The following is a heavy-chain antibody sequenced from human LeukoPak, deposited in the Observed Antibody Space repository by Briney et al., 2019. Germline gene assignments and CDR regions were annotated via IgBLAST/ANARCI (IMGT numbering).Heavy chain of an antibody. CDR3: AKGLGAMAVTRNFEF. J-gene: IGHJ4*02. CDR2: ISGSGGST. CDR1: GFTFSSYA. D-gene: IGHD6-19*01. V-gene: IGHV3-23*01. Sequence: GGSLRLSCVASGFTFSSYAMSWVRQAPGKGLEWVAAISGSGGSTYYADSVKGRFTISRDSSKSTLFLQMSSLRAEDTAIYYCAKGLGAMAVTRNFEFWGQGTLVTVSS.